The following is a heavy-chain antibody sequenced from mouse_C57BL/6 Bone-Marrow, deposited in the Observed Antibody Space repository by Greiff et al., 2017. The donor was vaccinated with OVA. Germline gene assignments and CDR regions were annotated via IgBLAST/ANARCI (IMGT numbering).Heavy chain of an antibody. CDR2: LNPNNGGT. V-gene: IGHV1-26*01. J-gene: IGHJ2*01. D-gene: IGHD1-1*01. CDR3: ARGNYYGSSSHFDY. CDR1: GYTFTDYY. Sequence: EVQLQQSGPELVKPGASVKISCKASGYTFTDYYMNWVKQSHGKSLEWIGDLNPNNGGTSYNQKFKGKATLTVDKSSSTAYMELRSLTSEDSAVYYCARGNYYGSSSHFDYWGQGTTLTVSS.